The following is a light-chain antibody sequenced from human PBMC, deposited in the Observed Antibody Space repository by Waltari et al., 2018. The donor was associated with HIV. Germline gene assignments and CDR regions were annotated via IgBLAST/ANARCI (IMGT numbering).Light chain of an antibody. CDR1: DSDFGLYNF. V-gene: IGLV2-14*03. CDR2: DVD. Sequence: AVTQPASVSGLPGQSTTISCTGADSDFGLYNFVPWYQQHSGKPPRLLLYDVDSPASGVSDRFSGSMAGNTASLTISGLRAEDEGHYYCASFTGDNTVIFGGGTEVTVL. J-gene: IGLJ2*01. CDR3: ASFTGDNTVI.